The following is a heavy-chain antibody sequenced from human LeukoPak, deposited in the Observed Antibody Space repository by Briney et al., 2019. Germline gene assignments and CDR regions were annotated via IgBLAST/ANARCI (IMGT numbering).Heavy chain of an antibody. CDR1: GGSISSYY. CDR3: ARDTAVS. D-gene: IGHD4-17*01. Sequence: SETLSLTCTVSGGSISSYYWSWIRQPPGKGLEWIGYIYYSGSTNYNPSLKSRVTISVDTSKNQFSLKLSSVTAADTAVYYCARDTAVSWGQGTLVTVSS. V-gene: IGHV4-59*12. J-gene: IGHJ5*02. CDR2: IYYSGST.